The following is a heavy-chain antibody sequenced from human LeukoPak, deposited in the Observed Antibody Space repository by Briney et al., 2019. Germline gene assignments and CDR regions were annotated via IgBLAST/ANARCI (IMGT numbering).Heavy chain of an antibody. J-gene: IGHJ5*02. CDR2: MNPSSGNT. D-gene: IGHD3-3*01. CDR1: GYTFTSYD. V-gene: IGHV1-8*01. Sequence: ASVKVSCKASGYTFTSYDINWVRQATGQGLEWMGWMNPSSGNTGYAQKFQGRVTMTRNTSISTAHMELSSLRSEDTAVYYCARAEGGYYDFWSGYPNWFDPWGQGTLVTVSS. CDR3: ARAEGGYYDFWSGYPNWFDP.